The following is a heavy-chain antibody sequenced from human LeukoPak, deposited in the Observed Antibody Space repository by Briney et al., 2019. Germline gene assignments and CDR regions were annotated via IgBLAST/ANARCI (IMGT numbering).Heavy chain of an antibody. V-gene: IGHV3-23*01. J-gene: IGHJ4*02. D-gene: IGHD6-6*01. CDR2: ISASGDST. Sequence: PGESLRLSCAASGFTFSSYAISWVRQAPGKGLEWVSLISASGDSTYYADSVKGRFTISRDNSKNTVFLQMNSLRAEDTAVYYCARGGAARPGFFAYWGQGTLVTVSS. CDR1: GFTFSSYA. CDR3: ARGGAARPGFFAY.